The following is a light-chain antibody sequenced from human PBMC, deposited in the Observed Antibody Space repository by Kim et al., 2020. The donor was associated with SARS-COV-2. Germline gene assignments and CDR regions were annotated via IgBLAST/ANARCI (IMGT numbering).Light chain of an antibody. V-gene: IGLV3-19*01. CDR2: AEN. J-gene: IGLJ1*01. CDR3: NSRDSSGTQLAV. CDR1: SLRPYY. Sequence: SSELTQYPAVSVALGQTVRITCQGDSLRPYYASWYQQRPGKAPVLVIYAENNRPSGIPARFSGSRSGNTATLTITGAQADDEADYYCNSRDSSGTQLAVFGTGTKVTVL.